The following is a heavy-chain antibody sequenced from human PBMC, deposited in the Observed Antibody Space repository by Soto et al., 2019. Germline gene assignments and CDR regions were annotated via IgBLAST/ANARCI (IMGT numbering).Heavy chain of an antibody. J-gene: IGHJ6*02. D-gene: IGHD6-13*01. V-gene: IGHV3-30-3*01. CDR3: ARASLPWYSRGSGMDV. CDR1: GFTFSSYA. CDR2: ISYDGSNK. Sequence: QVQLVESGGGVVQPGRSLRLSCAASGFTFSSYAMHWVRQAPGKGLEWVAVISYDGSNKYYADSVKGRFTISRDNSKNTLYLQMNSLRAEDTAVYYCARASLPWYSRGSGMDVWGQGTTVTVSS.